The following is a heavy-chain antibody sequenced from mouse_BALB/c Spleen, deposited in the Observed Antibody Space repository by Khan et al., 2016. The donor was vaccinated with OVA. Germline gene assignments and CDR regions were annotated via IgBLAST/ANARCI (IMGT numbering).Heavy chain of an antibody. V-gene: IGHV1S137*01. CDR1: GYTFTDYA. CDR3: ARPAYDGYYDY. CDR2: ISTYSGNT. Sequence: VQLQQPGPELVRPGVSMKISCKGSGYTFTDYAMHWVKQSHAKSLEWIGLISTYSGNTNYNQKFKGKATMTVAKSSSTAYLELARLTSEDSAIYYCARPAYDGYYDYWGQGTTLTVSS. J-gene: IGHJ2*01. D-gene: IGHD2-3*01.